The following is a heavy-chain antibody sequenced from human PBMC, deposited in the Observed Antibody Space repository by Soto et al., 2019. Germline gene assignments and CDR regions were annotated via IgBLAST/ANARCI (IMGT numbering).Heavy chain of an antibody. J-gene: IGHJ4*02. CDR1: GFIFSDYA. CDR2: ISYGGDNK. Sequence: QVQLVESGGGVVQPGRTRRLSCAASGFIFSDYAMHWVRQAPGKGLEWVAVISYGGDNKYYADSVRGRFAISRDNLKNTLDLQMNSLNPEDPAMYQCAKARHSTSWYGLEADFWGQRTLVTVSS. CDR3: AKARHSTSWYGLEADF. V-gene: IGHV3-30*09. D-gene: IGHD6-13*01.